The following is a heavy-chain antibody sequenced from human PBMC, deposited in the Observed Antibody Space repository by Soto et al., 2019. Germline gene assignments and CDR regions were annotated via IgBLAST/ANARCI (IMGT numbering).Heavy chain of an antibody. D-gene: IGHD2-21*02. Sequence: GASVKVSCKASGGTFSSYAISWVRQAPGQGLEWMGGIIPIFGTANYAQKFQGRVTITADESTSTAYMELSSLRSEDTAVYYCARQNGGNSPYAMDVWGQGTTVTVSS. CDR2: IIPIFGTA. CDR1: GGTFSSYA. V-gene: IGHV1-69*13. CDR3: ARQNGGNSPYAMDV. J-gene: IGHJ6*02.